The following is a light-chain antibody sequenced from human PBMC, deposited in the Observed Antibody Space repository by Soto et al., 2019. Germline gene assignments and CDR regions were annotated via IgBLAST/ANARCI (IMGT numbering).Light chain of an antibody. CDR2: GAS. Sequence: IQMTQSPSSLSASVGDGVTLTCRASHTIATYLNWYQQKPGQVPEVLIYGASRLHVGVPSRFTGSGYGTDFTLTISRLEPDDFAVYYCQQYGDSPLTFGGGTKVEIK. CDR3: QQYGDSPLT. CDR1: HTIATY. V-gene: IGKV1-39*01. J-gene: IGKJ4*01.